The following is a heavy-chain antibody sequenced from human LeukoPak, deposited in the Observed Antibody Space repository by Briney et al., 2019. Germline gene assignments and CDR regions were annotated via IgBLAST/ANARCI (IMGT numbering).Heavy chain of an antibody. CDR1: GGSISSYY. CDR3: ARSGPPYSSGWLDY. J-gene: IGHJ4*02. V-gene: IGHV4-59*08. D-gene: IGHD6-19*01. Sequence: SETLSLTCTVSGGSISSYYWSWIRQPPGKGLEWIGYIYYSGSTNYNPSLKSRVTISVDTSKNQFSLKLSSVTAADTAVYYCARSGPPYSSGWLDYWGQGTLVTVSS. CDR2: IYYSGST.